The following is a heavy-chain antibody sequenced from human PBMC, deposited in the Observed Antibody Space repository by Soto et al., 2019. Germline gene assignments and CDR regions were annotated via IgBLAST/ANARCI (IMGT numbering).Heavy chain of an antibody. CDR3: ARAPETPPIVRVFVPEFFDS. J-gene: IGHJ4*02. V-gene: IGHV4-31*03. CDR2: MYYSGSF. D-gene: IGHD3-16*02. Sequence: QVQLQESGPGLVKPSQTLSLTCTVSGGSISGGDQYWSRIPQRPGTGLEGIGFMYYSGSFYYYPSLTGRLMISADTSKNQFSLSVSSVTAAGPAVYYCARAPETPPIVRVFVPEFFDSWGQGTLVTVSS. CDR1: GGSISGGDQY.